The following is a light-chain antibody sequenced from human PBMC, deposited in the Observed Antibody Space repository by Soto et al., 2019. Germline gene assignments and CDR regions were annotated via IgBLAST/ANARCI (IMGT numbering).Light chain of an antibody. Sequence: SYELTQPPSVSVSPGQTASISCSGDKLGNKYACWYQQKPGQSPVLVIYQDTKRPSAIPERFSGSNSGNTATLTISGTQTMDEADYYCQAWDSSTVVFGGGTTLTVL. J-gene: IGLJ3*02. CDR2: QDT. CDR3: QAWDSSTVV. V-gene: IGLV3-1*01. CDR1: KLGNKY.